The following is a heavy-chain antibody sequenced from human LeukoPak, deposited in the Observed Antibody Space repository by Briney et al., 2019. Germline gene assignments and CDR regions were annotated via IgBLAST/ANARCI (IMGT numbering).Heavy chain of an antibody. CDR3: ARAGQYYYYYMDV. D-gene: IGHD7-27*01. J-gene: IGHJ6*03. CDR2: INSDGSST. V-gene: IGHV3-74*01. Sequence: GGSLRLSCAASGFTFSSYWMHWVRQAPGKGLVWVPRINSDGSSTSYADSVKGRFTISRDNAKNTLYLQMNSLRAEDTAVYYCARAGQYYYYYMDVWGKGTTVTVSS. CDR1: GFTFSSYW.